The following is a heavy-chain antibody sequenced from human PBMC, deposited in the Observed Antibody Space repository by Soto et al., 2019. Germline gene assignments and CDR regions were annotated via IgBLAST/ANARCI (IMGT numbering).Heavy chain of an antibody. D-gene: IGHD2-8*01. V-gene: IGHV3-23*01. Sequence: EVQLLESGGGLVQPGGSLRLACAASGFTFNNYAMNWVRQAPGRGLEWVAIISPSGDSTYYADSVQGRFTISRDNSQYTVFLQINSLRAEDTAIYFCAKVRLTDYLRYAPHLWGQGTLVTVSS. CDR2: ISPSGDST. CDR1: GFTFNNYA. CDR3: AKVRLTDYLRYAPHL. J-gene: IGHJ3*01.